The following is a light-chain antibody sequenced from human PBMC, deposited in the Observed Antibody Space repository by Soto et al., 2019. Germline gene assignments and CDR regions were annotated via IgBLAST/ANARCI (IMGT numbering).Light chain of an antibody. CDR1: QGISSY. J-gene: IGKJ2*01. Sequence: DIQLTQSPSFLSTSVGDTVTITCRASQGISSYLAWYQQKPGKTPNLLIYAASTLLSGVPSRFSGSGSGTEFTLTISSLQPEDFATYYCQQLHSYPYTFGPGTKLESK. V-gene: IGKV1-9*01. CDR3: QQLHSYPYT. CDR2: AAS.